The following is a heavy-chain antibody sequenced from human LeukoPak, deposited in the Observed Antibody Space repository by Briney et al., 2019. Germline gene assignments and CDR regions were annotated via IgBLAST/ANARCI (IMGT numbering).Heavy chain of an antibody. J-gene: IGHJ4*02. CDR1: GFTFSTVA. D-gene: IGHD3-22*01. V-gene: IGHV3-23*01. CDR2: LSDSAVSS. CDR3: AKAPDSSGFHSYFDS. Sequence: GGSLRLSCAVSGFTFSTVAMNWVRQAPGKGLEWVSSLSDSAVSSYYADSVKGRFTISRDNSKNTLYLQMNSLRAEDTATYYCAKAPDSSGFHSYFDSWGQGTLVAVSS.